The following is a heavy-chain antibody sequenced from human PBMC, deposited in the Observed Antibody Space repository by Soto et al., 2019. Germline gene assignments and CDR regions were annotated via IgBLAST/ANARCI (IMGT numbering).Heavy chain of an antibody. CDR2: IKQDGSGE. D-gene: IGHD6-19*01. CDR1: GFNFGSHW. V-gene: IGHV3-7*01. Sequence: EVQLVESGGGLVQPGGSLRLSCAASGFNFGSHWMSWVRQAPGKGLEWVASIKQDGSGEYYVDSVKGRFTISRDNAKNSLYLQMNRLRAEDTAVYYCARGPSATGTGWLYFDFWGQGTLVTVS. J-gene: IGHJ4*02. CDR3: ARGPSATGTGWLYFDF.